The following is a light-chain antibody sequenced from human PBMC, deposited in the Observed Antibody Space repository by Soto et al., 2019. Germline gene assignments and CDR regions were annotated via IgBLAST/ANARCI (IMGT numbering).Light chain of an antibody. CDR3: SSFRSGTTL. J-gene: IGLJ1*01. CDR2: EVS. CDR1: SSDIGGYNF. Sequence: QSVLTQPASVSGPPGQSITISCTGTSSDIGGYNFVSWYHQHPGKAPKLMIYEVSNRPSGGSDRFSGSKSGNTASLTISGLQAEDEADYYCSSFRSGTTLFGTGTKVTV. V-gene: IGLV2-14*01.